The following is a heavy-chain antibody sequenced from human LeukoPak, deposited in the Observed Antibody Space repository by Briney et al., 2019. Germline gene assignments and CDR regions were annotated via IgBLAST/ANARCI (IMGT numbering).Heavy chain of an antibody. CDR1: GYTFTSYY. V-gene: IGHV1-46*01. CDR2: INPSGGST. D-gene: IGHD3-22*01. CDR3: ARHYDSSGYYHDAFDI. Sequence: VASVKVSCKASGYTFTSYYMHWVRQAPGQGLEWMGIINPSGGSTSYAQKFQGRVTMTRDTSTSTVYMELSSLRSEDTAVYYCARHYDSSGYYHDAFDIWGQGTMVTVSS. J-gene: IGHJ3*02.